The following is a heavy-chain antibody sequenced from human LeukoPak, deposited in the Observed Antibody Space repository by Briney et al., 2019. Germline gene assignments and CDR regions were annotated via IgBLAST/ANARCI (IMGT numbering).Heavy chain of an antibody. Sequence: SGGSLRLSCAASGFTFSAYSMNWVRQAPGKGLEWVAVISYDGSNKYYADSVKGRFTISRDNSKNTLYLQMNSLRAEDTAVYYCAIITNWNVDYWGQGTLVTVSS. CDR3: AIITNWNVDY. CDR1: GFTFSAYS. J-gene: IGHJ4*02. CDR2: ISYDGSNK. D-gene: IGHD1-20*01. V-gene: IGHV3-30*03.